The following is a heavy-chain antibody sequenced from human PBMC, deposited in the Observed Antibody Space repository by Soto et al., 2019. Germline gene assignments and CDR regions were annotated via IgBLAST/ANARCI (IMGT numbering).Heavy chain of an antibody. CDR2: ISAYNGNT. D-gene: IGHD2-2*01. J-gene: IGHJ3*02. V-gene: IGHV1-18*01. CDR1: GYTFTSYG. CDR3: ARGGYCSSTSCYGVEAFDI. Sequence: ASVKVSCKASGYTFTSYGISWVRQAPGKGLEWMGWISAYNGNTNYAQKLQGRVTMTTDTSTSTAYMELRSLRSDDTAVYYCARGGYCSSTSCYGVEAFDIWGQGTMVTVSS.